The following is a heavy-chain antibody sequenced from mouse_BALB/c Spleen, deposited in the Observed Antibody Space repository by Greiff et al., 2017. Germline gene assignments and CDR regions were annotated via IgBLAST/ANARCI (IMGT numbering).Heavy chain of an antibody. CDR1: GYTFTSYW. CDR2: INPSTGYT. V-gene: IGHV1-7*01. CDR3: ARSYYRYDGTFYYAMDY. Sequence: QVHVKQSGAELAKPGASVKMSCKASGYTFTSYWMHWVKQRPGQGLEWIGYINPSTGYTEYNQKFKDKATLTADKSSSTAYMQLSSLTSEDSAVYYCARSYYRYDGTFYYAMDYWGQGTSVTVSS. D-gene: IGHD2-14*01. J-gene: IGHJ4*01.